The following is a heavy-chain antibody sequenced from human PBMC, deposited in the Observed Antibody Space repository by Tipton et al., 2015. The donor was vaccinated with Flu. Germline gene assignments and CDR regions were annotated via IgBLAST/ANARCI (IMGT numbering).Heavy chain of an antibody. J-gene: IGHJ5*02. CDR3: ARRDFSNYVSDPKNWFDP. D-gene: IGHD4-11*01. Sequence: TLSLTCMVSGDSIRSDYYWGWIRQPPGRGLEWIASVNHYGNTYHNPSLKSRVTISVDRSRNQFSLKLTSVTAADTAVYYCARRDFSNYVSDPKNWFDPWGHGTLVTVSS. V-gene: IGHV4-38-2*02. CDR2: VNHYGNT. CDR1: GDSIRSDYY.